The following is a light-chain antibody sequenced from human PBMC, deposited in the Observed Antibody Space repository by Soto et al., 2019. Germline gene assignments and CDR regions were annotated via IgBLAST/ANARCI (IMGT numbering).Light chain of an antibody. Sequence: SYELTQPPSVSVAPGQTARITCEGNNIGSKSVHWYQQKPGQAPVLVVYGDSDRPSGTPERFSGSDSGNTATLTIGGVEAGDEADYYCQVWDSDSDHWVFGGGTKVTVL. V-gene: IGLV3-21*02. CDR1: NIGSKS. CDR3: QVWDSDSDHWV. CDR2: GDS. J-gene: IGLJ3*02.